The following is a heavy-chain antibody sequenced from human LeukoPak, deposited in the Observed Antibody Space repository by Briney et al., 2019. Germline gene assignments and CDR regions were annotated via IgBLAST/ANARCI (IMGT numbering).Heavy chain of an antibody. V-gene: IGHV3-23*01. CDR1: GFTFSTYA. Sequence: GGSLRLSCAASGFTFSTYAMSWVRQAPGKGLEWVSVVSGTGGRTYYADSVKGRFTISRDNSKNTLYLQMNSLRAEDTALYYCVKASSSSPQYNWFDAWGQGTLVTVSP. J-gene: IGHJ5*02. CDR3: VKASSSSPQYNWFDA. D-gene: IGHD6-6*01. CDR2: VSGTGGRT.